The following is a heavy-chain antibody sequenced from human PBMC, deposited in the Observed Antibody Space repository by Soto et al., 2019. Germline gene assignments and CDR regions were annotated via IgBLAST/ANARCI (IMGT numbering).Heavy chain of an antibody. D-gene: IGHD3-3*01. CDR3: AHRRPSASWHGFYDFWSGYLSYNWFDP. CDR2: IYWDDDE. Sequence: ESGPTLVNPTQTLTLTCTFSGFSLTTDGVGVGWVRQPPGEALEWLALIYWDDDERYSPSLKTRLTITKDTSKNQVVLTMTNMDPVDSATYYCAHRRPSASWHGFYDFWSGYLSYNWFDPWGQGTLVTVSS. J-gene: IGHJ5*02. V-gene: IGHV2-5*02. CDR1: GFSLTTDGVG.